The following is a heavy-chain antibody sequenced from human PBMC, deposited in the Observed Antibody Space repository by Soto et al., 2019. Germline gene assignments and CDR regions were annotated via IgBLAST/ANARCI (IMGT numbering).Heavy chain of an antibody. CDR3: ARETDYYYGSGAPIWGWFDP. D-gene: IGHD3-10*01. V-gene: IGHV4-31*03. CDR2: IYYSGST. Sequence: QVQLQESGPGLVKPSQTLSLTCTVSGGSISSGGYYWSWIRQHPGKGLEWIGYIYYSGSTYYNPSLKSRVTISVDTSKNQFSLKLSSVTAADTAVYYCARETDYYYGSGAPIWGWFDPWGQGTLVTVSS. CDR1: GGSISSGGYY. J-gene: IGHJ5*02.